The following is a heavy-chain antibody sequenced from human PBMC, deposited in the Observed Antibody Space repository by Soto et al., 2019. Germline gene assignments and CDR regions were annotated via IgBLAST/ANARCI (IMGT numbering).Heavy chain of an antibody. J-gene: IGHJ4*02. D-gene: IGHD3-3*01. Sequence: TSETLSLTCTVSGGSVSSGSYYWSWIRQPPGKGLEWIGYIYYSGSTNYNPSLKSRVTISVDTSKNQFSLKLSSVTAADTAVYYCARLDFWSGGYYFDYWGQGTLVTVSS. V-gene: IGHV4-61*01. CDR3: ARLDFWSGGYYFDY. CDR2: IYYSGST. CDR1: GGSVSSGSYY.